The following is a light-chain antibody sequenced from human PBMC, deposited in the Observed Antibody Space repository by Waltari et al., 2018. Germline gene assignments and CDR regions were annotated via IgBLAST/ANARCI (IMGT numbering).Light chain of an antibody. J-gene: IGKJ5*01. Sequence: DIQMTQSPSSLSASVGDRVIITCRASQSIGRYLNWYQQKPGKAPRLLISAASNLQSGVPSGFSGSGSGTDFTLTISSLQPEDFATYYCQQSYSAPFTFGQGTRVEI. CDR3: QQSYSAPFT. V-gene: IGKV1-39*01. CDR2: AAS. CDR1: QSIGRY.